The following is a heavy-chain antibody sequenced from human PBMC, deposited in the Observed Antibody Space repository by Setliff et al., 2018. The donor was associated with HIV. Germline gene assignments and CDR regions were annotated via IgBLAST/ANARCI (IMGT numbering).Heavy chain of an antibody. CDR3: ASTGYSSGWSFDY. CDR2: IYYSGST. Sequence: SETLSLTCSVSGGSVGSGSYYWGWIRQPPGKGLEWIGSIYYSGSTYYNPSLKSRVTISVDTSKNQFSLKLSSVTAADTAVYYCASTGYSSGWSFDYWGQGTLVTVSS. D-gene: IGHD6-19*01. J-gene: IGHJ4*02. V-gene: IGHV4-39*07. CDR1: GGSVGSGSYY.